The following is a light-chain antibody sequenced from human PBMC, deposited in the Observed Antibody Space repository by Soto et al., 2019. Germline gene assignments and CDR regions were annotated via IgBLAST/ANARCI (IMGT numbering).Light chain of an antibody. V-gene: IGKV3-20*01. Sequence: EIVLTQSPDTLYLSPGERATLSCRASQSVSSSYLAWYQQTPGQAPRLLIYGTSNRATGIPDRFSGSGSGTDFTLTIIRLEPEDFAVYYCQQYGNSRWTFGQGTKVQSK. CDR1: QSVSSSY. CDR3: QQYGNSRWT. J-gene: IGKJ1*01. CDR2: GTS.